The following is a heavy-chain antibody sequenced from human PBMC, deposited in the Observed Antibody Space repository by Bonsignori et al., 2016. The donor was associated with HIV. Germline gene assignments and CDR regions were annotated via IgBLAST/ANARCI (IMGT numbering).Heavy chain of an antibody. CDR2: VLPGDAQT. CDR3: ARRNWGSVGNAFDH. J-gene: IGHJ4*02. Sequence: VRQMPGKGLEWMGVVLPGDAQTAYSPSFQGQVTISVDESTRTVYLQWRNLKVSDTATYFCARRNWGSVGNAFDHWGQGTLVTVSS. V-gene: IGHV5-51*01. D-gene: IGHD1-26*01.